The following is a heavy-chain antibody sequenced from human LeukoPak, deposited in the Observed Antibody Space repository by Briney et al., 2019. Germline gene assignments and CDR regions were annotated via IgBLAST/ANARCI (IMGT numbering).Heavy chain of an antibody. Sequence: GASVKVSCKVSGYTLTELSMHWVRQAPGKGLEWMGGFDPEDGETIYAQKFQGRVTMTEDTSTDTAYMELSRLRSDDTAVYYCARSLYYDSSGHPGGYWGQGTLVTVSS. V-gene: IGHV1-24*01. CDR2: FDPEDGET. CDR3: ARSLYYDSSGHPGGY. CDR1: GYTLTELS. D-gene: IGHD3-22*01. J-gene: IGHJ4*02.